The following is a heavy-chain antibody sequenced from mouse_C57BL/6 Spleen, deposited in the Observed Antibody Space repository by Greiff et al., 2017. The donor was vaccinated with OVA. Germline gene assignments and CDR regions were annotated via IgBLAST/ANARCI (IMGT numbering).Heavy chain of an antibody. CDR1: GYSITSGYY. D-gene: IGHD1-1*01. V-gene: IGHV3-6*01. Sequence: EVKLMESGPGLVKPSQSLSLTCSVTGYSITSGYYWNWIRQFPGNKLEWMGYISYDGSNNYNPSLKNRISITRDTSKNQFFLKLNSVTTEDTATYYCARENLTTVFDYWGQGTTLTVSS. CDR3: ARENLTTVFDY. J-gene: IGHJ2*01. CDR2: ISYDGSN.